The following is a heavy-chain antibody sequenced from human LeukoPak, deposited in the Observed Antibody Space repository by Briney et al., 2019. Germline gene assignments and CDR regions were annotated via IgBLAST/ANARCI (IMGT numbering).Heavy chain of an antibody. Sequence: SETLSLTCTVSGGSISSYYWSWIRQPPGKGLEWIGSIYYTGSTYSNPSLKSRISMSVDTSKNQFSLKLSSVTAADTAVYYCASQVVVDAFDIWGQGTMVTVSS. J-gene: IGHJ3*02. D-gene: IGHD2-15*01. V-gene: IGHV4-59*04. CDR3: ASQVVVDAFDI. CDR2: IYYTGST. CDR1: GGSISSYY.